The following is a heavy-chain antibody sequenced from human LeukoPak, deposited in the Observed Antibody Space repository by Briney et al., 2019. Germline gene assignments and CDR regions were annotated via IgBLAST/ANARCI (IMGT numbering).Heavy chain of an antibody. CDR1: GGTFSSYA. J-gene: IGHJ4*02. CDR2: ISAYNGNT. Sequence: ASVKVSCKASGGTFSSYAISWVRQAPGQGLEWMGWISAYNGNTNYAQKLQGRVTMTTDTSTSTAYMELRSLRSDDTAVYYCAREGYDYVWGSYRYFDYWGQGTLVTVSS. V-gene: IGHV1-18*01. D-gene: IGHD3-16*02. CDR3: AREGYDYVWGSYRYFDY.